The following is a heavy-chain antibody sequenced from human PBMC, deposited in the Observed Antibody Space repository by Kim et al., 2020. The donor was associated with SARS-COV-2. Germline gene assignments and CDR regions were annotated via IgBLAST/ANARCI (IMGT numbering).Heavy chain of an antibody. V-gene: IGHV5-51*01. J-gene: IGHJ3*02. Sequence: YSPSFQGQVTISADKSISTAYLQWSSLKASDTAMYYCARNFAWSSWAFDIWGQGTMVTVSS. D-gene: IGHD3-9*01. CDR3: ARNFAWSSWAFDI.